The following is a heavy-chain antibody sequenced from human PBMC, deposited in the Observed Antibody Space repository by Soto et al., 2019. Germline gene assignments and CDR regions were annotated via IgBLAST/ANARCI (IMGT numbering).Heavy chain of an antibody. J-gene: IGHJ4*02. CDR3: ARRKQRSGPYYLEL. CDR1: GFTFITYD. Sequence: APVKVSCKASGFTFITYDFSWVRQAAGQGLEWMGWMNPNNGNAGFAQKFRGRINMTRNTSISTAYLELSSLRSDDSAVYFCARRKQRSGPYYLELWGQGTQVTVSS. D-gene: IGHD6-25*01. V-gene: IGHV1-8*01. CDR2: MNPNNGNA.